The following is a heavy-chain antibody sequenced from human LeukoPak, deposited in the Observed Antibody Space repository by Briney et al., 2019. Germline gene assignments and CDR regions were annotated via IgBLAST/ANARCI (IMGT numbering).Heavy chain of an antibody. J-gene: IGHJ6*03. CDR3: AKGHGWEASYYYYYMDV. Sequence: QPGGSLRLSCAASGFTVSSNYMSWVRQAPGKGLEWVSVIYSGGSTYYADSVKGRFTISRDNSKNTLYLKMNSLRAEDTAVYYCAKGHGWEASYYYYYMDVWGKGTTVTISS. V-gene: IGHV3-53*05. CDR1: GFTVSSNY. CDR2: IYSGGST. D-gene: IGHD1-26*01.